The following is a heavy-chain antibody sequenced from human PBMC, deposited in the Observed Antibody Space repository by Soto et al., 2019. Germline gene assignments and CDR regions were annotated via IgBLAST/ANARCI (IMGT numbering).Heavy chain of an antibody. V-gene: IGHV3-11*01. CDR1: AFTLTDYY. CDR2: ISNSGNTI. Sequence: QVQLVESGGGSVKPGGSLRLSCEASAFTLTDYYMSWSRQAPGKGLEWLSYISNSGNTIYYADSVKGRFTISRDSAKNSLYLEMNSLRAEYTAVYYCASIGDCGGDCYAFDIWGQGTMVSVSS. J-gene: IGHJ3*02. CDR3: ASIGDCGGDCYAFDI. D-gene: IGHD2-21*02.